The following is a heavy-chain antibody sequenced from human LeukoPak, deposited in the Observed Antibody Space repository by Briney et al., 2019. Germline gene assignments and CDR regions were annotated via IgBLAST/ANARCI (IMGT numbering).Heavy chain of an antibody. D-gene: IGHD3-10*01. J-gene: IGHJ6*02. CDR2: ISGSGGST. CDR1: GFTFSSYA. CDR3: ARNYGSGSYSGMDV. V-gene: IGHV3-23*01. Sequence: GGSLRLSCAASGFTFSSYAMSWVRQAPGKGLEWVSAISGSGGSTYYADSVKGRFTISRDNSKNTLYLQLNSLRVEDTGVYYCARNYGSGSYSGMDVWGQGTTVTVSS.